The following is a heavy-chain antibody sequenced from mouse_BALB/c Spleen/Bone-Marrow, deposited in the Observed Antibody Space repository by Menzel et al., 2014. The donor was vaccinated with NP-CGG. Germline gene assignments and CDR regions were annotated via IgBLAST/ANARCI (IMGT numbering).Heavy chain of an antibody. CDR3: ARRRSLYYAMDY. J-gene: IGHJ4*01. V-gene: IGHV5-12*02. CDR1: GFTFSDYY. Sequence: EVHLVESGGGLVQPGGSLKLSCATSGFTFSDYYMYWVRQTPEKRLEWVAYISNGGGSTYYPDTVKGRFTISRDNAKNTLYLQMSSLKSEDTAMYYCARRRSLYYAMDYWGQGTSVTVSS. D-gene: IGHD1-1*01. CDR2: ISNGGGST.